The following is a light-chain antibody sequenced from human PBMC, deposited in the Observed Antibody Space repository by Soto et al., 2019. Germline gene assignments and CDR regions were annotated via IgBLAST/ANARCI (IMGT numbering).Light chain of an antibody. CDR2: KAS. Sequence: DIQMTQSPSTLSASVGDRVTITCRASQSISSWLAWYQQKPGKAPKLLIYKASSLESGVPSRFSGSGSGTEFTLTISSLQPDDFATYYCQQYNSYPSTVGQGTKVDIK. CDR3: QQYNSYPST. V-gene: IGKV1-5*03. CDR1: QSISSW. J-gene: IGKJ1*01.